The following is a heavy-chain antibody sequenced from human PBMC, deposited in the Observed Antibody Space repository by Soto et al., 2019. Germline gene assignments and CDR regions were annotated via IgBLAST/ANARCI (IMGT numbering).Heavy chain of an antibody. D-gene: IGHD4-17*01. CDR2: IWYDGSNK. CDR1: GFTFSSYG. Sequence: QVQLVESGGGVVQPGRSLRLSCAASGFTFSSYGMHWVRQAPGKGLEWVAVIWYDGSNKYYADSVKGRFTISRDNSKNTLYLQMNSLRAEDTAVYYCARDRYGGSPHWFDPWGQGTLVTVSS. J-gene: IGHJ5*02. CDR3: ARDRYGGSPHWFDP. V-gene: IGHV3-33*01.